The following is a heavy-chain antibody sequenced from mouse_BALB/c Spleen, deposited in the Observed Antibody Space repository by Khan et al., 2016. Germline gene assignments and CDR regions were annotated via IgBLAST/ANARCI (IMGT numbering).Heavy chain of an antibody. Sequence: VQLQQSGPGLVKPSQSLSLTCTVTGYSITSDYAWNWIRQFPGNKLEWMGYISYSGSTSYNPSLKSRISITRDTSKNQFFLQLNSVTTEDTATYYCARYYGSSYVDYWGQGTTLTVSS. J-gene: IGHJ2*01. D-gene: IGHD1-1*01. CDR2: ISYSGST. CDR3: ARYYGSSYVDY. V-gene: IGHV3-2*02. CDR1: GYSITSDYA.